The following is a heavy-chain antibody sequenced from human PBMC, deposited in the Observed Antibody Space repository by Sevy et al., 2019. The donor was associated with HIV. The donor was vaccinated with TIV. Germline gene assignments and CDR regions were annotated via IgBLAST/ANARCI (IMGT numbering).Heavy chain of an antibody. CDR2: IRSKAYGGTT. D-gene: IGHD4-17*01. J-gene: IGHJ3*02. V-gene: IGHV3-49*04. CDR1: GFTFGDYA. Sequence: GGSLRLSCTASGFTFGDYAMSWVRQAPGKGLEWVGFIRSKAYGGTTEYAGSVKRRFTISRDNSKSIAYLQMNSVKTKDTGVYFGTRDLTTTCAFDIWGQGTMVTVSS. CDR3: TRDLTTTCAFDI.